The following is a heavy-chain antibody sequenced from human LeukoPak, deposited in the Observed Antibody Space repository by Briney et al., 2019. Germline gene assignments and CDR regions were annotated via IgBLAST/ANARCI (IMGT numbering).Heavy chain of an antibody. D-gene: IGHD1-26*01. CDR1: GYRFTGYD. Sequence: ASVKVSCKASGYRFTGYDINWVRQATGQGLEWMGWMNPNNGNTGYAQRFQGRVTMTRDTATSTAYMELSSLKFEDTAVYYCARPTGRPSNYYSMDVWGKGTTVAVSS. CDR2: MNPNNGNT. CDR3: ARPTGRPSNYYSMDV. J-gene: IGHJ6*03. V-gene: IGHV1-8*01.